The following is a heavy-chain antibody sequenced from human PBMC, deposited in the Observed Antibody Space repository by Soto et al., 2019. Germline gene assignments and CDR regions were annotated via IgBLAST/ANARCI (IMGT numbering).Heavy chain of an antibody. D-gene: IGHD3-22*01. CDR1: GYTFTSYG. CDR3: ARGGYYDSSGYSPPYYYGMDV. CDR2: ISAYNGNT. J-gene: IGHJ6*02. V-gene: IGHV1-18*04. Sequence: QVPLVQSGAEVKKPGASVKVSCKASGYTFTSYGISWVRQAPGQGLEWMGWISAYNGNTNYAQKLQGRVTMTTDTSTSTAYMELRSLRSDDTAVYYCARGGYYDSSGYSPPYYYGMDVWGQGTTVTVSS.